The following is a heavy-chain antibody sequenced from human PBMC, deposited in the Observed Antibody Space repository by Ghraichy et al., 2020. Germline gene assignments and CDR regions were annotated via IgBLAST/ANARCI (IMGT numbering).Heavy chain of an antibody. J-gene: IGHJ3*02. CDR3: SRESLTVAWNALDI. CDR1: GYSFTDYF. V-gene: IGHV1-2*06. Sequence: ASVKVSCKASGYSFTDYFMHWVRQAPGQGLEWMGRINPKSGGTNYAQKLQDRVTMTRDTSISTAYMDLISLRSDDTAVYFCSRESLTVAWNALDIWGQGTMITVSS. CDR2: INPKSGGT. D-gene: IGHD6-19*01.